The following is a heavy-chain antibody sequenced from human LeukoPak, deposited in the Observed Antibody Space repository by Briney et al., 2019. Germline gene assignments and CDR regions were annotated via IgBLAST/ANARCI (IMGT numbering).Heavy chain of an antibody. V-gene: IGHV4-34*01. Sequence: SETLSLTCAVYGGSFSGYYWGWIRQPPGKGLEWIGEINHSGSTNYNPSLKSRVTISVDTSKNQFSLKLSSVTAADTAVYYCARLLRGVGYYYYYMDVWGKGTTVTVSS. J-gene: IGHJ6*03. D-gene: IGHD3-10*01. CDR2: INHSGST. CDR1: GGSFSGYY. CDR3: ARLLRGVGYYYYYMDV.